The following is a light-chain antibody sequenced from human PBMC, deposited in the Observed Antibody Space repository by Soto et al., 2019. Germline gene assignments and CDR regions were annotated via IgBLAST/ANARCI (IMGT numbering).Light chain of an antibody. CDR1: QGINNW. CDR3: KQSSAFPLT. Sequence: DIQMTQSPSSVSASVGDRVTITCRASQGINNWLAWYQQKPGKAPELLIYAVSYLQSGVPSRFSGSVSGTDFTLTISSLQPEDFATYFCKQSSAFPLTFGGVTKVEIK. CDR2: AVS. J-gene: IGKJ4*01. V-gene: IGKV1-12*01.